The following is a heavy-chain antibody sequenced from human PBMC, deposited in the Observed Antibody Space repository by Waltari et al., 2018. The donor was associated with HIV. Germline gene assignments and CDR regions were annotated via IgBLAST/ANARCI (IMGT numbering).Heavy chain of an antibody. CDR3: ARNTTYYFDC. CDR1: GNSIRSDDY. V-gene: IGHV4-38-2*02. D-gene: IGHD2-2*01. Sequence: QVQLQESGPGLVKPSETLSLTCTVSGNSIRSDDYLGWIRQPPGRELEWIGSVYHSGSTHYNPALKSRVTISIDTSKNQFSLKLNSVTAADTAVYYCARNTTYYFDCWGQGTLVTVSS. CDR2: VYHSGST. J-gene: IGHJ4*02.